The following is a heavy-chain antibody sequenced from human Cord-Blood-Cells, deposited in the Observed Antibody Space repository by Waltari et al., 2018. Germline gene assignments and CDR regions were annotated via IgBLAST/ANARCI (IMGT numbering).Heavy chain of an antibody. CDR2: ISGSGGST. D-gene: IGHD4-17*01. Sequence: EVQLLESGGGLVQPGGSLRLSCAASGFTFSSNAMRWVRQAPGKGLEWVSAISGSGGSTYYADSVKGRFTISRDNSKNTLYLQMNSLRAEDTAVYYCAKRETGDYPLYYYYGMDVWGQGTTVTVSS. J-gene: IGHJ6*02. V-gene: IGHV3-23*01. CDR3: AKRETGDYPLYYYYGMDV. CDR1: GFTFSSNA.